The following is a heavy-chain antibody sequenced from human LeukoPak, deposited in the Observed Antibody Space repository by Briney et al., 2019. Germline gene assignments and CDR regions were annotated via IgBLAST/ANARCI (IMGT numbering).Heavy chain of an antibody. Sequence: SETLSLTCTVSGGSISSGGYYWSWIRQHPGKGLEWIGYIYYSGSTYYNPSLKSRVTISVDTSKNQFSLKLNSVTAADTAVYYCARSLLIKFGGVVAFWGQGTLVTVSS. V-gene: IGHV4-31*03. CDR1: GGSISSGGYY. D-gene: IGHD3-16*01. CDR3: ARSLLIKFGGVVAF. J-gene: IGHJ4*02. CDR2: IYYSGST.